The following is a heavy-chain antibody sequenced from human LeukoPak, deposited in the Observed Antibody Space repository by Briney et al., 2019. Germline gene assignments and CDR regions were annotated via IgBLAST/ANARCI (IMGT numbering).Heavy chain of an antibody. CDR2: VYYSGST. D-gene: IGHD5-18*01. V-gene: IGHV4-34*01. Sequence: SETLSLTCAVYGGSFSGYYWSWIRQPPGKGLEWIGSVYYSGSTDYNPSLKSRVTISVDTSKNQFSLKLSSVTAADTAVYYCARHGYRYYFFDYWGQGTLATVSS. CDR1: GGSFSGYY. CDR3: ARHGYRYYFFDY. J-gene: IGHJ4*02.